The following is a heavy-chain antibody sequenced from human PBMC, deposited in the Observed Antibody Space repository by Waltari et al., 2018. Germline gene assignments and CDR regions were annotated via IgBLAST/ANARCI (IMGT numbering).Heavy chain of an antibody. CDR3: ATYVGASIGTAAFDV. D-gene: IGHD3-16*01. V-gene: IGHV4-39*01. Sequence: AWIRQPPGKGREWTATISYTGATYNNPSLKSRVTISGDTSKNQFSLKLNSVTAADTAVYYCATYVGASIGTAAFDVWGQGTMVTVSS. J-gene: IGHJ3*01. CDR2: ISYTGAT.